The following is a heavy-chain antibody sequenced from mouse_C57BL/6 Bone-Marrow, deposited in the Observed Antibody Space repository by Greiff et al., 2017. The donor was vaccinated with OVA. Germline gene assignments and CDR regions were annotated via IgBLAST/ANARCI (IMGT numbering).Heavy chain of an antibody. Sequence: EVMLVESGGGLVQPGGSLKLSCAASGFTFSDYGMAWVRQAPRKGPEWVAFISNLAYSIYYADPVTGRFTIAGENAKNALYLEMSSLRSEDTAMYYGARRGDYDGDAMDYWGQGTSVTVSS. D-gene: IGHD2-4*01. V-gene: IGHV5-15*04. CDR3: ARRGDYDGDAMDY. CDR2: ISNLAYSI. CDR1: GFTFSDYG. J-gene: IGHJ4*01.